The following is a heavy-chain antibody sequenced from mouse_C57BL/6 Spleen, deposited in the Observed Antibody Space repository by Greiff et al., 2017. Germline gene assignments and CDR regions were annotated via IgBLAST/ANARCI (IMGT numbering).Heavy chain of an antibody. Sequence: ESGPELVKPGASVKISCKASGYAFSSSWMNWVKQRPGKGLEWIGRIYPGDGDTNYNGKFKGKATLTADTSSSTAYMQLSSLTSEDSAVYCCARRRNWGFDYWGQGTTLTVSS. CDR3: ARRRNWGFDY. J-gene: IGHJ2*01. V-gene: IGHV1-82*01. D-gene: IGHD4-1*01. CDR1: GYAFSSSW. CDR2: IYPGDGDT.